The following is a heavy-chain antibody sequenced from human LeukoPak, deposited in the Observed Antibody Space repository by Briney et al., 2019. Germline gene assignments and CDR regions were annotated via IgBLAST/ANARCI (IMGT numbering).Heavy chain of an antibody. CDR2: IIPIFGTV. D-gene: IGHD3-16*01. CDR1: GGTFSSHA. V-gene: IGHV1-69*05. CDR3: ARDKVRGSWFDP. Sequence: AAVKSSWKASGGTFSSHAITWVPLCPGQGLKWLQSIIPIFGTVNYAPNFQGRVTITTDDSTSTAYRDLKSLRCGDRVVFYRARDKVRGSWFDPGGQGTLVSVSS. J-gene: IGHJ5*02.